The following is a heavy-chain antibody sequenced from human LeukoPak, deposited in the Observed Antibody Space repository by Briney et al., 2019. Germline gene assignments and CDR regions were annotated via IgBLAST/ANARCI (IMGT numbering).Heavy chain of an antibody. J-gene: IGHJ4*02. D-gene: IGHD2-2*02. V-gene: IGHV3-30*02. CDR1: GFTFSSYG. Sequence: GGSLRLSCAASGFTFSSYGMHWVRQAPGKGLEWVAFIRYDGSNKYYADSVKGRFTISRDNSKNTPYLQMNSLRAEDTAVYYCAKDMKVVVPAAIGYWGQGTLVTVSS. CDR2: IRYDGSNK. CDR3: AKDMKVVVPAAIGY.